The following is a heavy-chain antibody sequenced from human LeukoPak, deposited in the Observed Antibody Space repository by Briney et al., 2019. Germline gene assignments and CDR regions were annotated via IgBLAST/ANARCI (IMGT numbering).Heavy chain of an antibody. Sequence: AGGSLRLSCAASGFTFNSYWMTWVRQAPGKGLEWVASINQDGSQKYYVESLKGRFTISRDNAKNSHYLQMNSLSAEDTAVYYCARKGWYSDLWGRGTLVSVSS. J-gene: IGHJ2*01. CDR2: INQDGSQK. CDR1: GFTFNSYW. CDR3: ARKGWYSDL. V-gene: IGHV3-7*01.